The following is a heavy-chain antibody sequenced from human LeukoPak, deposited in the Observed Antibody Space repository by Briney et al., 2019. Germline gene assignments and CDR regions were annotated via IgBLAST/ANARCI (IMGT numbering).Heavy chain of an antibody. CDR2: ISGSGTSI. V-gene: IGHV3-23*01. Sequence: GGSLRLSCAASGFTVSSNYMSWVRQAPGKGLEWVSAISGSGTSINYADSVKGRFTISRDNSKNTLYLQMNSLRVEDTAVYYCAKALSRNYCMDVWGKGTTVTVSS. CDR3: AKALSRNYCMDV. J-gene: IGHJ6*03. CDR1: GFTVSSNY.